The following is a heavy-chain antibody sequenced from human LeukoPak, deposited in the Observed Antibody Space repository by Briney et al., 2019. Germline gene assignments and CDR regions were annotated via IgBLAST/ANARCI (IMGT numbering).Heavy chain of an antibody. D-gene: IGHD6-19*01. V-gene: IGHV4-39*01. CDR2: IFYSGST. CDR3: ARRPVAGHFDY. Sequence: SETLSLTCTVSGGSISNSIYYWGWIRQPPGKGLECIGNIFYSGSTYYNPSLQSRFTISVDTSKNQFSLKLSSVTAADTAVYYCARRPVAGHFDYWGQGTLVTVSS. CDR1: GGSISNSIYY. J-gene: IGHJ4*02.